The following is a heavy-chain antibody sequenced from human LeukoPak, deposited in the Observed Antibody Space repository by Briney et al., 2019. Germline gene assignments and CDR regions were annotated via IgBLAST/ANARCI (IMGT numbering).Heavy chain of an antibody. D-gene: IGHD6-13*01. CDR1: GGSISSYY. Sequence: SETLSLTCTVSGGSISSYYWSWIRQPPGKGLEWSGYIYYSGSTNYNPSLKSRVTISVDTSKNQFSLKLSSVTAADTAVYYCAREVTSSSWPNYYYYYMDVWGKGTTVTVSS. CDR3: AREVTSSSWPNYYYYYMDV. J-gene: IGHJ6*03. V-gene: IGHV4-59*12. CDR2: IYYSGST.